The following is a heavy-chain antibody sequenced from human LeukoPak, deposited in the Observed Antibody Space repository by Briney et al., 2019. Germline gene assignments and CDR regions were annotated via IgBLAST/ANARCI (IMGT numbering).Heavy chain of an antibody. CDR2: ISYDGSNK. CDR1: GFTFSSYG. V-gene: IGHV3-30*18. CDR3: AKGYYYDSSGSPGG. Sequence: GGSLRLSCAASGFTFSSYGMHWVRQAPGKGLEWVAVISYDGSNKYYADSVKGRFTISRDNSKNTLYLQMNSLRAEDTAVYYCAKGYYYDSSGSPGGWGQGTLVTVSS. J-gene: IGHJ4*02. D-gene: IGHD3-22*01.